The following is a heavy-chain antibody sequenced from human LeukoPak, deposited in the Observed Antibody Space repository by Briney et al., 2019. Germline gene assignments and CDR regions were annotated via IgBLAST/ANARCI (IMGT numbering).Heavy chain of an antibody. J-gene: IGHJ4*02. D-gene: IGHD3-9*01. Sequence: ASVKVSCKASGGTFSSYAISWVRQAPGQGLEWMGGIIPIFGAANYAQKFQGRVTITADKSTSTAYMELSSLRSEDTAVYYCARAKNPHYDILTGYDYWDQGTLVTVSS. CDR1: GGTFSSYA. CDR2: IIPIFGAA. V-gene: IGHV1-69*06. CDR3: ARAKNPHYDILTGYDY.